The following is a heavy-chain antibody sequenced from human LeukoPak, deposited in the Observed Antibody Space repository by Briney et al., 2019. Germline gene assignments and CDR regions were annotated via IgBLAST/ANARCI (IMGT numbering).Heavy chain of an antibody. CDR3: ARLTWFGSYYFDY. Sequence: GESLKISCEASGYSFTSFWIGWVRHMPGKGLEWMGIIYPGDSDTRYSPSFQDPVTISADKSISTAYLEWVSLQASDTAIYYCARLTWFGSYYFDYWGQGTLITVSS. D-gene: IGHD3-10*01. J-gene: IGHJ4*02. CDR2: IYPGDSDT. CDR1: GYSFTSFW. V-gene: IGHV5-51*01.